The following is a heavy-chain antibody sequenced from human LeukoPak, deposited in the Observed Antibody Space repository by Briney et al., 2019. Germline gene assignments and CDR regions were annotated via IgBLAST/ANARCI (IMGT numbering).Heavy chain of an antibody. Sequence: PGGSLRLSCAASGFTFSSYAMSWVRQAPGKGLEWVSAISGSGGSTYYADSVKGRFTISRDNSKNTLYLQMNSLRAEDTAVYYCAKEPDGYSSSWYSGGYYFDYWGQGTLVTGSS. CDR3: AKEPDGYSSSWYSGGYYFDY. CDR2: ISGSGGST. CDR1: GFTFSSYA. V-gene: IGHV3-23*01. D-gene: IGHD6-13*01. J-gene: IGHJ4*02.